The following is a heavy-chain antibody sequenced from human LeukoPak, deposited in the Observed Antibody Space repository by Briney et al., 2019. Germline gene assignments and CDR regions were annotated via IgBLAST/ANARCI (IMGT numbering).Heavy chain of an antibody. V-gene: IGHV3-11*06. Sequence: PGGSLRLSCAASGFTFSDYSMSWIRQAPGKGLEWVAYISSSSSYTNYADSVKGRFTISRDNAKNSLYLQMNSLRAEDTAVYYCAREDGDYRYYYYGMDVWGKGTTVTVSS. CDR2: ISSSSSYT. D-gene: IGHD4-17*01. CDR1: GFTFSDYS. CDR3: AREDGDYRYYYYGMDV. J-gene: IGHJ6*04.